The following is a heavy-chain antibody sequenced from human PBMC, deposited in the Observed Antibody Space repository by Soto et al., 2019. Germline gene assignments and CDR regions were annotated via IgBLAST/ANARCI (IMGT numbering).Heavy chain of an antibody. CDR3: ARGLNGYLYYFDY. J-gene: IGHJ4*02. D-gene: IGHD5-18*01. CDR2: INAGNGNT. Sequence: ASVKVSCKASGYTFTSYAMNWVRQAPGQRLEWMGWINAGNGNTKYSQKFQGRVTITRDTSASTAYMELSSLRSEDTAVYYCARGLNGYLYYFDYWGQGTLVTVSS. V-gene: IGHV1-3*01. CDR1: GYTFTSYA.